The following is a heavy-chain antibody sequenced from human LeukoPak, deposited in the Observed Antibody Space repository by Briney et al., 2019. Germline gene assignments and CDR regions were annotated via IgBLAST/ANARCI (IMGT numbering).Heavy chain of an antibody. Sequence: VASVKVSCKASGYTFSGFYIHWVRQAPGQGLEWMGWINPNSGVTNYAQKLQGRVTMTTDTSTSTAYMELRSLRSDDTAVYYCARFSDSSSWYYYYYYMDVWGKGTTVTVSS. CDR3: ARFSDSSSWYYYYYYMDV. J-gene: IGHJ6*03. D-gene: IGHD6-13*01. CDR1: GYTFSGFY. CDR2: INPNSGVT. V-gene: IGHV1-2*02.